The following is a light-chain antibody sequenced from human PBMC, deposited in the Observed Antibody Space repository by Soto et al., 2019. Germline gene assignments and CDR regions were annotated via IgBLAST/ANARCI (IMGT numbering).Light chain of an antibody. CDR2: KAS. CDR3: QQYNSYSRNT. CDR1: QSISSW. J-gene: IGKJ2*01. V-gene: IGKV1-5*03. Sequence: DIQMTQSPSTLSASVGDRVTITCWASQSISSWLAWYQQKPGKAPKLLIYKASSLESGGPSRFSGSGSGTEFTLTISSLQPDDFASYYCQQYNSYSRNTFGQGTKLGIK.